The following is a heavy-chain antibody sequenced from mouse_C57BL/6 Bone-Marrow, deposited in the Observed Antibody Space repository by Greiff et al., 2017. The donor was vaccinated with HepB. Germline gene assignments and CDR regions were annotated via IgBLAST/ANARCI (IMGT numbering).Heavy chain of an antibody. D-gene: IGHD1-1*01. CDR1: GYTFTSYW. CDR2: IDPSDSYT. V-gene: IGHV1-69*01. CDR3: ARAPITTVVATHWYFDV. J-gene: IGHJ1*03. Sequence: QVQLQQPGAELVMPGASVKLSCKASGYTFTSYWMHWVKQRPGQGLEWIGEIDPSDSYTNYNQKFKGKSTLTVDKSSSTAYMQLSSLTSEDSAVYYCARAPITTVVATHWYFDVWGTGTTVTVSS.